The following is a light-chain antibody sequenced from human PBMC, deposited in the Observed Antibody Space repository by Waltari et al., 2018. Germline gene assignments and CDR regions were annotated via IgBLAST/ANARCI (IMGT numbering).Light chain of an antibody. CDR2: DVN. Sequence: QSALTQPASVSGSPGQSITISCTGTSSDIGSYNYVPRHQHHPGKAPKLMIFDVNNRPSGVSDRFSGSKSGNTASLTISGLQAEDEADYYCSSYTTTSTLLVVFGGGTKLTVL. CDR3: SSYTTTSTLLVV. J-gene: IGLJ2*01. V-gene: IGLV2-14*03. CDR1: SSDIGSYNY.